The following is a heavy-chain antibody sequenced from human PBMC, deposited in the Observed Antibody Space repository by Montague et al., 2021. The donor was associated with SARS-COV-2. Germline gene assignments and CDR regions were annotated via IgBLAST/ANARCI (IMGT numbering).Heavy chain of an antibody. Sequence: SETLSLTCTVSGGSFGNGYWSWIRQPPGKGLEWIGKISHSGSTNYNPYLKSRVTITVDTSKNQFSLKLKLLTAADTAVDYCARGRVGFTMIRGVIGYSYCFDYWGQGTLVTVSS. V-gene: IGHV4-34*01. J-gene: IGHJ4*02. CDR2: ISHSGST. CDR3: ARGRVGFTMIRGVIGYSYCFDY. D-gene: IGHD3-22*01. CDR1: GGSFGNGY.